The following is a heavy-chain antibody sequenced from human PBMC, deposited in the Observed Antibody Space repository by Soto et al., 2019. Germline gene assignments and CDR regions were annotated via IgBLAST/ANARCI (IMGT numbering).Heavy chain of an antibody. CDR1: GFTFGSYG. CDR2: ITAATGTT. V-gene: IGHV3-23*01. J-gene: IGHJ6*02. CDR3: AKAKGRSNFYYSGLDV. Sequence: EVQLLESGGGLVQPGGSLRLSCAASGFTFGSYGMTWVRQAPGKGLECVSGITAATGTTYYADSVKGRFTISRDLSTNTLFLQMNSLRAAESAVYYCAKAKGRSNFYYSGLDVWGQGTTVTVSS. D-gene: IGHD1-26*01.